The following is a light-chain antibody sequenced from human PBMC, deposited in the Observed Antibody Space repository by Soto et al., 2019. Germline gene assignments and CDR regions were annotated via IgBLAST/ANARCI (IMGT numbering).Light chain of an antibody. CDR2: EVS. CDR3: GSYTSSSHCV. CDR1: IHYDF. J-gene: IGLJ1*01. Sequence: QSVLTQPASVSGSPGQSITISCTGYIHYDFVSWYQQHPGTAPKLVIYEVSNRPSGTSDRFSGSKSGHTASLTISVLQTADETVYYCGSYTSSSHCVFGTGTMLTLL. V-gene: IGLV2-14*01.